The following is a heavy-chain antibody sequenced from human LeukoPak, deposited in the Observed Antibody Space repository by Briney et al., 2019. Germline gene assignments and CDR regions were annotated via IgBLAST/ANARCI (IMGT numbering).Heavy chain of an antibody. D-gene: IGHD3-3*01. J-gene: IGHJ4*02. V-gene: IGHV3-21*01. CDR2: ISSSSSYI. CDR3: ARASPELYYDFWSGYPTHFDY. Sequence: GGSLRLSCAASGFTFSSYSMNWVRQAPGKGLEWVSSISSSSSYIYYADSVKGRFTISRDNAKNSLYLQMNSLRAEDTAVYYCARASPELYYDFWSGYPTHFDYWGQGTLVTVSS. CDR1: GFTFSSYS.